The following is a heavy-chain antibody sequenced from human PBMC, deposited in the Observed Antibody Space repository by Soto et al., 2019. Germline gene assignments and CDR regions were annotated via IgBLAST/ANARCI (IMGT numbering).Heavy chain of an antibody. CDR3: ARASSVQLTRHQQY. CDR2: IHYSGST. V-gene: IGHV4-30-4*01. Sequence: PSETLSLTCTVSGGSISSGDYYWSWIRQPPGKGLEWIGYIHYSGSTYYNPSLKSRVTISVDTSKNQFSLKLSSVTAADTAVYYCARASSVQLTRHQQYWGQGTLVTV. D-gene: IGHD1-1*01. CDR1: GGSISSGDYY. J-gene: IGHJ4*02.